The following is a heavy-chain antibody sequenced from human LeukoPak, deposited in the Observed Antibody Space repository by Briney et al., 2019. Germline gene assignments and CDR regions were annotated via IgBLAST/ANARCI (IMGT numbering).Heavy chain of an antibody. CDR1: GGSFSGYY. V-gene: IGHV4-34*01. D-gene: IGHD6-13*01. Sequence: KPSETLSLTCAVYGGSFSGYYWSWIRQPPGKGLEWIGEMNHSGSTNYNPSLKSRVTISVDTSKNQFSLKLSSVTAADTAVYYCARGRWTERGQQLYYYMDVWGKGTTVTISS. J-gene: IGHJ6*03. CDR2: MNHSGST. CDR3: ARGRWTERGQQLYYYMDV.